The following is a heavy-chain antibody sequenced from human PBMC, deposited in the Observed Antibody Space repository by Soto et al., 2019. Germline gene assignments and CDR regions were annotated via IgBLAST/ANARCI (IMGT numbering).Heavy chain of an antibody. Sequence: GGSLRLSCAASGFTFSSYGMHWVRQAPGKGLEWVAVISYDGSNKYYADSVKGRFTISRDNSKNTLYLQMNSLRAEDTAVYYCAKDNDFWSGYRGGRFDPWGQGTLVTVSS. V-gene: IGHV3-30*18. CDR2: ISYDGSNK. J-gene: IGHJ5*02. CDR1: GFTFSSYG. CDR3: AKDNDFWSGYRGGRFDP. D-gene: IGHD3-3*01.